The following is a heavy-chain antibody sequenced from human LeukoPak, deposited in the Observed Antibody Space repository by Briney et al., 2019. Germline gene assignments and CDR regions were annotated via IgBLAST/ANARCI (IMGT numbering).Heavy chain of an antibody. CDR1: GGSISSSSYY. CDR2: IYYSGST. V-gene: IGHV4-39*07. D-gene: IGHD1-26*01. CDR3: AREREWELLAWYYFDY. J-gene: IGHJ4*02. Sequence: SETLSLTCTVSGGSISSSSYYWGWIRQPPGKGLEWIGSIYYSGSTYYNPSLKRRVTISVDTSKNQFSLKLSSVTAADTAVYYCAREREWELLAWYYFDYWGQGTLVTVSS.